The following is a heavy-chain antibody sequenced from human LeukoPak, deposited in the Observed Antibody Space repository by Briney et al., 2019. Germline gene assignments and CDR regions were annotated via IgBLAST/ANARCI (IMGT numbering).Heavy chain of an antibody. Sequence: KPGGSLRLSCAASGFTFSNAWMNWVRQAPGKGLEWVGRIKSKTDGGTTDYAAPVKGRFTISRDDSKNTLYLQVNSLKTEDTAVYYCTPEPIVVVQAAIRARYGMDVWGQGTTVTVSS. D-gene: IGHD2-2*01. V-gene: IGHV3-15*07. CDR3: TPEPIVVVQAAIRARYGMDV. CDR1: GFTFSNAW. J-gene: IGHJ6*02. CDR2: IKSKTDGGTT.